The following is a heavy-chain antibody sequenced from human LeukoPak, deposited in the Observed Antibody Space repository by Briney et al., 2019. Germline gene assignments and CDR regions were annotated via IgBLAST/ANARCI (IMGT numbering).Heavy chain of an antibody. D-gene: IGHD2-15*01. CDR2: INPNSGGT. V-gene: IGHV1-2*02. Sequence: ASVKVSCKASGYTFTGYYMHWVRQAPGQGLEWMGWINPNSGGTNYAQKFQGRVTMTRDTSISTAYMELSRLRSDDTAVYYCARSVRLVVAATNFDYWCQGTLVTVSS. CDR1: GYTFTGYY. CDR3: ARSVRLVVAATNFDY. J-gene: IGHJ4*02.